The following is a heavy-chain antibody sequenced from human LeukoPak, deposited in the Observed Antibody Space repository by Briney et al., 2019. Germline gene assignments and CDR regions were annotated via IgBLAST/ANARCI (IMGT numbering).Heavy chain of an antibody. CDR3: AKGRATTTSFDY. CDR1: GFTFSSFP. D-gene: IGHD4-11*01. CDR2: IGGNGGGT. J-gene: IGHJ4*02. Sequence: GGSLRLSCAASGFTFSSFPMGWVRQAPGTGLEWVSIIGGNGGGTYYADSVKGRFTISRDNSKNTLYLQMNSLRAEDTAVYFCAKGRATTTSFDYWGQGTLVTVSS. V-gene: IGHV3-23*01.